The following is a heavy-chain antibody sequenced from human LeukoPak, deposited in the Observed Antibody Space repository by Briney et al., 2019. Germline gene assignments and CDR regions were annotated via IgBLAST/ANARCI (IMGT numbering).Heavy chain of an antibody. CDR2: IKQDGSEK. V-gene: IGHV3-7*01. D-gene: IGHD3-22*01. J-gene: IGHJ4*02. Sequence: GGSLRLSCAASGFTFSSYWMSWVRQAPGKGLEWVANIKQDGSEKYYVDSVKGRFTISRDNAKNSLYLQMNSLRAEDTAVYYCARGPRFGSGWYFDYWGQGTLVTVSS. CDR1: GFTFSSYW. CDR3: ARGPRFGSGWYFDY.